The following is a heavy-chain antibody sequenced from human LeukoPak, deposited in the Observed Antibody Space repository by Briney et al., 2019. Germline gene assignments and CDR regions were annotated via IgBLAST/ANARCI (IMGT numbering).Heavy chain of an antibody. D-gene: IGHD2-15*01. V-gene: IGHV4-59*01. CDR2: IHNTGRT. Sequence: PSETLSLTCTASGASISNYYWSWTRQPPGKGLEWIGYIHNTGRTNYNPSLKSRVTISADTSKNQFSLRLSSVTAADTAIYYCARYAATGGPNWFDPWGPGTLVTVSS. J-gene: IGHJ5*02. CDR1: GASISNYY. CDR3: ARYAATGGPNWFDP.